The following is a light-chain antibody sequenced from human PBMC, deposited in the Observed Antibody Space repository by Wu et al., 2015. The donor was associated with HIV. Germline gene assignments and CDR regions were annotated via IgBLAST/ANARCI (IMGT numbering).Light chain of an antibody. J-gene: IGKJ1*01. Sequence: DLQMTQSPSTLSASVGDRVTITCRASQSISNWLAWYQQKPGKAPKLLIYKASNLESGVPSRFSGSGSGTEFTLTISSLQPDDFATYYCQQYNSYSVTFGQGTKVEIK. CDR2: KAS. CDR1: QSISNW. V-gene: IGKV1-5*03. CDR3: QQYNSYSVT.